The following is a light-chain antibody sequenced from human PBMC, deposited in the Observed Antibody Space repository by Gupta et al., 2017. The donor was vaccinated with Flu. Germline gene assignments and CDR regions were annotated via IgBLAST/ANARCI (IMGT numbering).Light chain of an antibody. CDR2: GKN. CDR3: NSRDSSGNPL. Sequence: SSALTQDPAVSVAFGQTVRITCQGDSLRSYYASWYQQKPGQAPVLVIYGKNNRPSGIPDRFSGSSSGNTASLTITGAQAEDETDYYCNSRDSSGNPLFGGGTKLTVL. J-gene: IGLJ3*02. CDR1: SLRSYY. V-gene: IGLV3-19*01.